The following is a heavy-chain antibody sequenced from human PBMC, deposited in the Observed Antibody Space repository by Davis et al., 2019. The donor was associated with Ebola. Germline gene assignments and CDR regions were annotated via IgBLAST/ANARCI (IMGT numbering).Heavy chain of an antibody. Sequence: MPSETLSLTCTVSGGSISSYYWSWIRQPPGKGLEWIGYIYYSGSTNYNPSLKSRVTISVDTSKNQFSLKLSSVTAADTAVYYCARHKNGGVGAVYGMDVWGQGTTVTVSS. D-gene: IGHD1-26*01. V-gene: IGHV4-59*01. CDR2: IYYSGST. CDR3: ARHKNGGVGAVYGMDV. J-gene: IGHJ6*02. CDR1: GGSISSYY.